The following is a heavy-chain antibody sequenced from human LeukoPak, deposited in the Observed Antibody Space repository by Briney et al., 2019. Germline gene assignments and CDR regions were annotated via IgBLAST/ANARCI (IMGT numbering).Heavy chain of an antibody. CDR3: AKDGGGYYDSRGYPL. CDR1: GFTFSNSA. Sequence: GGSLRLSCAASGFTFSNSAMSWVRQAPGKGLEWVSTIGVGGNSTYYADSVKGRFTISRDNSKNTLYLQMNSLRAEDTAVYYCAKDGGGYYDSRGYPLWGQGTLVTISS. V-gene: IGHV3-23*01. D-gene: IGHD3-22*01. CDR2: IGVGGNST. J-gene: IGHJ1*01.